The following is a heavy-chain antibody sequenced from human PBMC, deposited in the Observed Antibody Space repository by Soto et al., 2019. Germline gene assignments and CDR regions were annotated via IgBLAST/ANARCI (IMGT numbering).Heavy chain of an antibody. CDR2: ISAYNDNT. J-gene: IGHJ4*02. Sequence: GASVKVSCKASGFTFTSYAISWVRQAPGQGLEWMGWISAYNDNTNYAQKLQGRVTMTTDTSTSTAYMELRSLRSDDTAVYYCARWWFGELLSYFDDWGPGTLVTVSS. CDR3: ARWWFGELLSYFDD. D-gene: IGHD3-10*01. CDR1: GFTFTSYA. V-gene: IGHV1-18*01.